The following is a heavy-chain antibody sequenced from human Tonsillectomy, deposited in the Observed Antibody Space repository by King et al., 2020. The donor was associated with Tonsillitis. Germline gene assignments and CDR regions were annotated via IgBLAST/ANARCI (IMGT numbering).Heavy chain of an antibody. J-gene: IGHJ4*02. CDR2: IYGGGTT. CDR1: GFSVSSHY. Sequence: QLVQSGGGLMQPGGSLRLSCAASGFSVSSHYMSWVRQAPGKGLEWVSVIYGGGTTYYADFVKGRFTISRDNSGNTLYLQMNSLRAEDTAMYYCARVNYYDSSGYWSPYYFDYWGQGTLVTVSS. CDR3: ARVNYYDSSGYWSPYYFDY. D-gene: IGHD3-22*01. V-gene: IGHV3-53*01.